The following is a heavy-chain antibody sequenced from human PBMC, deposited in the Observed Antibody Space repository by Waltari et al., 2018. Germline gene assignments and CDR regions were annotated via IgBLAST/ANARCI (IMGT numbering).Heavy chain of an antibody. CDR2: ISYDGTYK. J-gene: IGHJ4*02. Sequence: VQLVESGGAVVQPGRSLRLSCAASGFNFSTYAMHWVRQAPGKGLEWVAFISYDGTYKYYADSLRGRFTISRDNSKKTLFLQVNSLITDDTALYYCARVPRGSIIPSLYYFDYWGQGTLVTVSS. V-gene: IGHV3-30*16. CDR1: GFNFSTYA. CDR3: ARVPRGSIIPSLYYFDY. D-gene: IGHD3-10*01.